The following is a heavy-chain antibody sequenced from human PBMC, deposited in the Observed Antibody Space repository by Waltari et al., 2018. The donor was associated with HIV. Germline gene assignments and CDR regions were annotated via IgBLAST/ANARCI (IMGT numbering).Heavy chain of an antibody. Sequence: QVQLVQSGAEVKKPGASVKVSCKASGYTFTSYDINWVRQATGQGLEWLGWMNPNRGNTAYAQRFQGRGTMTRNTSISTAYMELSSLRSEDTAVYFCARGPQDYPKYYFDYWGQGTLVTVSS. D-gene: IGHD4-17*01. CDR2: MNPNRGNT. CDR1: GYTFTSYD. J-gene: IGHJ4*02. CDR3: ARGPQDYPKYYFDY. V-gene: IGHV1-8*01.